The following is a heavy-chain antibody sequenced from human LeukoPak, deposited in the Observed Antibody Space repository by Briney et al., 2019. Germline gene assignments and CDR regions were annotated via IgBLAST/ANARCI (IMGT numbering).Heavy chain of an antibody. CDR2: ISSSSSYI. CDR1: GFTFSSYS. D-gene: IGHD2-15*01. Sequence: GGSLRLSCAASGFTFSSYSMNWVRQAPGKGLEWVSSISSSSSYIYYADSLKGRFTISRDNAKNSLYLQMNSLRAEDTAVYYCARRMVVAADFDYWGQGTLVTVSS. J-gene: IGHJ4*02. V-gene: IGHV3-21*01. CDR3: ARRMVVAADFDY.